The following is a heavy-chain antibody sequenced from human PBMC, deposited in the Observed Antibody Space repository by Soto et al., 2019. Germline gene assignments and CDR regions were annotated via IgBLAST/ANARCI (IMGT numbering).Heavy chain of an antibody. J-gene: IGHJ5*02. V-gene: IGHV4-39*01. CDR1: GGSISSSSYY. Sequence: SETLSLTCTVSGGSISSSSYYWGWIRQPPGKGLEWIGSIYYSGSTYYNPSLKSRVTISVDTSKNQFSLKLSSVTAADTAVYYCARLRDVDTAMSWGQGTLVTVSS. CDR3: ARLRDVDTAMS. D-gene: IGHD5-18*01. CDR2: IYYSGST.